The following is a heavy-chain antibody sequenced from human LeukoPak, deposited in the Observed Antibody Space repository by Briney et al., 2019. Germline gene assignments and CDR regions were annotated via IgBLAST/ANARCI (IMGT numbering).Heavy chain of an antibody. D-gene: IGHD1-26*01. CDR2: ISGSGGST. Sequence: GGSLRLSCAASGFTFSSYAMSWVRQAPAKGLEWVSAISGSGGSTYYADSVKGRFTISRDNSKNTLYLQMNSLRAEDTAVYYCAKEALSVVGAPSGNWFDPWGQRTVVPVSS. J-gene: IGHJ5*02. CDR1: GFTFSSYA. V-gene: IGHV3-23*01. CDR3: AKEALSVVGAPSGNWFDP.